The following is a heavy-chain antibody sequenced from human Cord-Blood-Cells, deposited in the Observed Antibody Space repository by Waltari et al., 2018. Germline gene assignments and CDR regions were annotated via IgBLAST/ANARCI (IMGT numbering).Heavy chain of an antibody. J-gene: IGHJ6*02. V-gene: IGHV4-34*01. CDR3: ARGDNWNDYYYYGMDV. CDR1: GGSFSGYY. CDR2: INHSGST. Sequence: QVQLQQWGAGLLKPSETLSLTCAVYGGSFSGYYWSWIRQPPGKGLEWIWEINHSGSTNYTPSLKRRVTISVDTSKNQFSLKLSSVTAADTAVYYCARGDNWNDYYYYGMDVWGQGTTVTVSS. D-gene: IGHD1-1*01.